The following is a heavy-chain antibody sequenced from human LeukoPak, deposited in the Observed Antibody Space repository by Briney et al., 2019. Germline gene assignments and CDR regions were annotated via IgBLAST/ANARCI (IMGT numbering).Heavy chain of an antibody. Sequence: GASVKVSCKASGYTFTSYGISWVRQAPGQGLEWMGWISAYNGNTNYAQKLQGRVTMTTDTSTSTAYMELRSLRSDDTAVYYCARSEVVVITILPTPNWFDPWGQGTLVTVSS. J-gene: IGHJ5*02. CDR2: ISAYNGNT. CDR3: ARSEVVVITILPTPNWFDP. D-gene: IGHD3-22*01. V-gene: IGHV1-18*01. CDR1: GYTFTSYG.